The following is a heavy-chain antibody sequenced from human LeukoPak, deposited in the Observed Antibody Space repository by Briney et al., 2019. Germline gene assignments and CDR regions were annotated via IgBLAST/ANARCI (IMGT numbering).Heavy chain of an antibody. J-gene: IGHJ4*02. CDR2: RNPKNGDT. V-gene: IGHV1-2*02. Sequence: SVPTSFKASGYTFSCFYIKRGGHGPTQGLEWMGWRNPKNGDTHYAQDFLGRVTMTRDTSISTAYMELSRLTSDDTAVYYCARDGRLRNGYDNFYIWGQGTLVTVSS. CDR1: GYTFSCFY. CDR3: ARDGRLRNGYDNFYI. D-gene: IGHD5-18*01.